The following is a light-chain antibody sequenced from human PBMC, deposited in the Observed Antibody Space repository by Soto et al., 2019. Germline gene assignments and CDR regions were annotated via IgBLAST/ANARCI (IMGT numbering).Light chain of an antibody. Sequence: AIQMTQSPSSLSASVGDRFTITCRASQGIRNDLGWYQQKPGKAPKLLIYAASSLQSGVPSRFRGSGSGTDFTLTISSLQPEDFETYYCLQDYNYPWTFGQGTKVDIK. V-gene: IGKV1-6*01. CDR1: QGIRND. J-gene: IGKJ1*01. CDR3: LQDYNYPWT. CDR2: AAS.